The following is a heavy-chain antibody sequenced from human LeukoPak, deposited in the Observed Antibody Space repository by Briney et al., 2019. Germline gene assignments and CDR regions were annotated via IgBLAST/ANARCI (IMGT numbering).Heavy chain of an antibody. J-gene: IGHJ5*02. CDR1: GFTFSSYA. CDR2: ISGSGGST. D-gene: IGHD6-6*01. CDR3: ARSSSSYNWFDP. V-gene: IGHV3-23*01. Sequence: GGSLRLSCAASGFTFSSYAMSWVRQAPGKGLEWVSAISGSGGSTYYADSVKGRFTISRDNAKNSLYLQMNSLRAKDTAVYYCARSSSSYNWFDPWGQGTLVTVSS.